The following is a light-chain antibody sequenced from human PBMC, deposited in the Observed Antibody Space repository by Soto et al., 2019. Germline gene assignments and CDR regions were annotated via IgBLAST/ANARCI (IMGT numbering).Light chain of an antibody. V-gene: IGKV2-28*01. Sequence: DIVMTQSPLSLPVTPGESASISCRSSQSLLQSNGYNYLDWYLQKPGQSPQLLIYLGSNRASGVPDRFSGSESGTDFTLKISRVEAEDVGVYYCMQALQTPTFGQGTKGDIK. CDR2: LGS. J-gene: IGKJ1*01. CDR3: MQALQTPT. CDR1: QSLLQSNGYNY.